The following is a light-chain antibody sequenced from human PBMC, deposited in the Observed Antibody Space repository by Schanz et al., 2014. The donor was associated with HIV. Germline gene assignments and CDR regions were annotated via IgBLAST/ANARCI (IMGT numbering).Light chain of an antibody. CDR3: SSYTTSNTLV. Sequence: QSVLTQPPSASGSPGQSVTISCTGTSSDVGGYNYVSWYQHHPGKAPKLLISEVNKRPSGVPDRFSGSKSGSTASLTVSGLQPEDEADYHCSSYTTSNTLVFGTGTKLTVL. J-gene: IGLJ1*01. CDR1: SSDVGGYNY. V-gene: IGLV2-8*01. CDR2: EVN.